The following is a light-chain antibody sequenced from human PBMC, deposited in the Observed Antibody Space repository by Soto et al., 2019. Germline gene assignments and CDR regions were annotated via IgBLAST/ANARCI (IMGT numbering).Light chain of an antibody. CDR2: GAS. J-gene: IGKJ1*01. V-gene: IGKV3-20*01. Sequence: EIVLTQSPGTLSLSPGERATLSCRAGQSVSSSYLAWYQQKPGQAPRLLIYGASSRATGIPDRFSGSGSGTDFTLTISRLEPEDFAVYYCQQYGSSTWTFGQGTKLDIK. CDR3: QQYGSSTWT. CDR1: QSVSSSY.